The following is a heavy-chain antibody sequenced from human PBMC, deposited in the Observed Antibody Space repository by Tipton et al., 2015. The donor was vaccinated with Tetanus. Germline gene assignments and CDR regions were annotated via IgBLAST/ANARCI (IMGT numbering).Heavy chain of an antibody. CDR2: ISGSSNYI. Sequence: GSLRLSCAASGFTFSDYSMNWVRQAPGEGLEWVSSISGSSNYINYADSVRGRFTISRANAKNSLYLQMNSLRADDTGVYFCARVHTPGLLGRYPLDYWGQGTLVTVSS. V-gene: IGHV3-21*01. CDR1: GFTFSDYS. J-gene: IGHJ4*02. D-gene: IGHD2-21*02. CDR3: ARVHTPGLLGRYPLDY.